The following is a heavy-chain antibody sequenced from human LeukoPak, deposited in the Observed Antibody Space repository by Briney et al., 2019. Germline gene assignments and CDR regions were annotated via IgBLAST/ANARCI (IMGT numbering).Heavy chain of an antibody. D-gene: IGHD2-8*01. CDR2: LSGSGGST. CDR1: GFTFSNFA. J-gene: IGHJ5*02. Sequence: PGWSLRLSCVASGFTFSNFAMSWVRQAPGKGLEWVSALSGSGGSTYYPDSVKGRFTISRDNSKNTLYLQMNSLRAEDTAVYYCAKDNGGWFDPWGQGTLVTVSS. CDR3: AKDNGGWFDP. V-gene: IGHV3-23*01.